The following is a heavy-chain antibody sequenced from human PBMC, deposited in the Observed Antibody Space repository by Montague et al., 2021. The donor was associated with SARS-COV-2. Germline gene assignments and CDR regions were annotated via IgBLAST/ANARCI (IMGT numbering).Heavy chain of an antibody. CDR1: GFTFRNYA. Sequence: SLRLSCAASGFTFRNYAMSWVRQAPGKGLEWVSVIYSSASSTYYADSVKGRFTISRDNSKNTLYLQMNNLRAEDTAVYYCAKVDQWEVFLDYWGRGTLVIVSS. CDR2: IYSSASST. V-gene: IGHV3-23*03. D-gene: IGHD1-26*01. J-gene: IGHJ4*02. CDR3: AKVDQWEVFLDY.